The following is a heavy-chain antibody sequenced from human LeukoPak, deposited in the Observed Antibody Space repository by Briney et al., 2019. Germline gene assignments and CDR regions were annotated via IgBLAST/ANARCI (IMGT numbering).Heavy chain of an antibody. CDR1: GGSISSYY. J-gene: IGHJ4*02. CDR3: ARTNRYYDYVWGSYHKQSFDY. CDR2: IYYSGST. Sequence: SETLSLTCTVSGGSISSYYWSWIRQPPGKGLEWIGYIYYSGSTNYNPSLKSRVTISVDTSKNQFSLKLSSVTAADTAVYYCARTNRYYDYVWGSYHKQSFDYWGQGTLVTVSS. D-gene: IGHD3-16*02. V-gene: IGHV4-59*12.